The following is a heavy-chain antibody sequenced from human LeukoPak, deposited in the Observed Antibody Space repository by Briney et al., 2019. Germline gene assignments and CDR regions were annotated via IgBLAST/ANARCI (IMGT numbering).Heavy chain of an antibody. CDR1: GFTFSSYS. CDR3: AKEGGDIVVVVAAAYYYFDY. V-gene: IGHV3-48*01. J-gene: IGHJ4*02. Sequence: GGSLRLSCAASGFTFSSYSMLWVRQAPGKGLEWVSYISSSSSTIYYADSVKGRFTISRDNTKNSLYLQMNTLRAEDTAVYYCAKEGGDIVVVVAAAYYYFDYWGQGTLVTVSS. D-gene: IGHD2-15*01. CDR2: ISSSSSTI.